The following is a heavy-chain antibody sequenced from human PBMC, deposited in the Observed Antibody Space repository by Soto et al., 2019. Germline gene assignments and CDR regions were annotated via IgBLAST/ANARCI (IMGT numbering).Heavy chain of an antibody. CDR3: ARESIPGGYDPNYYYYGMDV. CDR1: GFTFSSYW. Sequence: GSLRLSCAASGFTFSSYWMSWVRQAPGKGLEWVANIKQDGSEKYYVDSVKGRFTISRDNAKNSLYLQMNSLRAEDTAVYYCARESIPGGYDPNYYYYGMDVWGQGTTVTVSS. V-gene: IGHV3-7*01. J-gene: IGHJ6*02. CDR2: IKQDGSEK. D-gene: IGHD5-12*01.